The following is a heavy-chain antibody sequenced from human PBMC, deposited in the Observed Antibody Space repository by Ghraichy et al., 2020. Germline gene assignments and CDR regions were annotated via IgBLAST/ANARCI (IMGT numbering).Heavy chain of an antibody. CDR1: GGTFSSYA. CDR2: IIPILGIA. CDR3: ARARGYSYGYYFDY. J-gene: IGHJ4*02. Sequence: SVKVSCKASGGTFSSYAISWVRQAPGQGLEWMGRIIPILGIANYAQKFQGRVTITADKSTSTAYMELSSLRSEDTAVYYCARARGYSYGYYFDYWGQGTLVTVSS. D-gene: IGHD5-18*01. V-gene: IGHV1-69*04.